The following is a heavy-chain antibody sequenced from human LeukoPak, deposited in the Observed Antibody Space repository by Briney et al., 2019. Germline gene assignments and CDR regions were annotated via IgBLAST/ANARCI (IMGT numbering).Heavy chain of an antibody. CDR3: ARLITGTTTAFDI. CDR1: GGSISGYY. V-gene: IGHV4-4*07. CDR2: IYTSGST. J-gene: IGHJ3*02. Sequence: TSETLSLTCTVSGGSISGYYWSWLRQPAGRGLEWIGRIYTSGSTHYNPSLKSRVTMSVDTSKNQFSLKLSSVAAADTAVYYCARLITGTTTAFDIWGQGTMVTVSS. D-gene: IGHD1-7*01.